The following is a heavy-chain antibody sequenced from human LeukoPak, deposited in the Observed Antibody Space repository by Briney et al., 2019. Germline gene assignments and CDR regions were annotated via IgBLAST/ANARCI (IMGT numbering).Heavy chain of an antibody. V-gene: IGHV4-59*01. CDR1: GGSMGSYY. D-gene: IGHD3-10*01. Sequence: SETLSLTCSVSGGSMGSYYWSWIRQPPGKGLEWIGYVYYRGSTNYNPSLKSRVTISVDTSKNQFSLKLSSVTAADTAVYYCARMSYYGSGAKRSPYFDYWGQGTLVTVSS. J-gene: IGHJ4*02. CDR2: VYYRGST. CDR3: ARMSYYGSGAKRSPYFDY.